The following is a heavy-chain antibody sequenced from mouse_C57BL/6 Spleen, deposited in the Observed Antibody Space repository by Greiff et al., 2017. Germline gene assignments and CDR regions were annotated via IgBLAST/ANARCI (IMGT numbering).Heavy chain of an antibody. V-gene: IGHV1-22*01. Sequence: EVQRVESGPELVKPGASVKMSCKASGYTFTDYNMHWVKQSHGKSLEWIGYINPNNGGTSYNQKFKGKATLTVNKSSSTAYMELRSLTSEDSAVYYSARTYYEGAWFAYWGQGTLVTVAA. CDR2: INPNNGGT. CDR3: ARTYYEGAWFAY. D-gene: IGHD2-10*01. CDR1: GYTFTDYN. J-gene: IGHJ3*01.